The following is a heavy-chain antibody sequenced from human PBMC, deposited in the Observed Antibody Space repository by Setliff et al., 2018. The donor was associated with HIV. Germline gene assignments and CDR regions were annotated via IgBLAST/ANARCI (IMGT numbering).Heavy chain of an antibody. CDR3: ARGYYGSDLQNGMDV. D-gene: IGHD3-10*01. V-gene: IGHV3-74*01. CDR1: GFTFDDYT. CDR2: LNTDGSNT. J-gene: IGHJ6*02. Sequence: GGSLRLSCAASGFTFDDYTMHWVRQAPGKGPEWVSRLNTDGSNTRYADSVKGRFTISRDNVKNTLYLQMNSLRGEDTAVYFCARGYYGSDLQNGMDVWGQGTTVTVSS.